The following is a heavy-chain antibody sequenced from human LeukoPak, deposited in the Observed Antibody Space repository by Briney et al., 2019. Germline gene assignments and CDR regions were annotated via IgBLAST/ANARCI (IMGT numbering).Heavy chain of an antibody. CDR1: GYTFTGYY. CDR3: AAGFTYYYGSGSYRDFDY. D-gene: IGHD3-10*01. J-gene: IGHJ4*02. CDR2: INPNSGGT. V-gene: IGHV1-2*02. Sequence: ASVKVSCKASGYTFTGYYMHWVRQAPGQGLEWMGWINPNSGGTNYAQKFQGRVTITRDMSTSTAYMELSSLRSEDTAVYYCAAGFTYYYGSGSYRDFDYWGQGTLVTVSS.